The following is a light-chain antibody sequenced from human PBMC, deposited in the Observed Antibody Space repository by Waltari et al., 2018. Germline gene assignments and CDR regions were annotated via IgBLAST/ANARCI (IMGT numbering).Light chain of an antibody. CDR2: KDT. J-gene: IGLJ2*01. CDR3: QSGDSSGVVV. Sequence: SYELTQPPSVSVSPGQTARITCSGDALPKQFAFWYQQTSGQAPVVVIYKDTERPSGIPDRISGSSSGTTVTWTISGAQAEDEADYYCQSGDSSGVVVFGGGTKLTVL. CDR1: ALPKQF. V-gene: IGLV3-25*03.